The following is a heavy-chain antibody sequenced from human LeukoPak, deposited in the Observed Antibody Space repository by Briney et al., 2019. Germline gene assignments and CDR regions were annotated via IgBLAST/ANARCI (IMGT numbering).Heavy chain of an antibody. CDR1: GFTFSSYG. Sequence: GGSLRLSCAASGFTFSSYGMHWVRQAPGKGLEWLSVIWYDGSSKNYADSVKGRFTISRDNSKNTLYLQMSSLRAEDTAVYYCASDSGRSCYFADYWGQGTLVTVSS. V-gene: IGHV3-33*01. D-gene: IGHD2-21*01. CDR3: ASDSGRSCYFADY. J-gene: IGHJ4*02. CDR2: IWYDGSSK.